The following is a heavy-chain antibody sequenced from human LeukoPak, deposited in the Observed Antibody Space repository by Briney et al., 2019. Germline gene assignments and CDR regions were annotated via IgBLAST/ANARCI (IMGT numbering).Heavy chain of an antibody. J-gene: IGHJ4*02. CDR1: GYTFTSYD. CDR2: MSPNSGDT. D-gene: IGHD7-27*01. CDR3: ASNPPNTGDFYY. Sequence: ASVTVSCKASGYTFTSYDINWPRQAPGQGLEWMGWMSPNSGDTGYAQKFQGRVSMTRDIFKSTAYMELSSLRSEDTAIYYCASNPPNTGDFYYWGLGTLVTVSS. V-gene: IGHV1-8*01.